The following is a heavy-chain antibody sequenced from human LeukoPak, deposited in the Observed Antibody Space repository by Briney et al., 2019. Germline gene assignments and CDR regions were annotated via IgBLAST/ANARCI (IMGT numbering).Heavy chain of an antibody. Sequence: SVKVSCKASGGTFSSYAISWVRQAPGQGLEWMGGIIPIFGTANYAQKFQGRVTITTDESTSTAYMELSSLRSEDTAVYYCAGVQIAAAGTGYMDVWGKGTTVTVS. V-gene: IGHV1-69*05. CDR2: IIPIFGTA. CDR3: AGVQIAAAGTGYMDV. CDR1: GGTFSSYA. J-gene: IGHJ6*03. D-gene: IGHD6-13*01.